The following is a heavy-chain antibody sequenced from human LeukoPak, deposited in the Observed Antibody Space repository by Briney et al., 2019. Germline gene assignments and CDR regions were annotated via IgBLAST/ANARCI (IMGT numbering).Heavy chain of an antibody. CDR1: GGSISSGGYY. CDR3: ARAPLYYYDSRSYLSEFDY. V-gene: IGHV4-30-2*01. Sequence: SETLSLTCTVSGGSISSGGYYWSWIRQPPGKGLEWIGYIYHSGSTYYNPSPKSRVTISVDRSKNQFSLKLSSVTAADTAVYFCARAPLYYYDSRSYLSEFDYWGQGTLVTVSS. J-gene: IGHJ4*02. CDR2: IYHSGST. D-gene: IGHD3-10*01.